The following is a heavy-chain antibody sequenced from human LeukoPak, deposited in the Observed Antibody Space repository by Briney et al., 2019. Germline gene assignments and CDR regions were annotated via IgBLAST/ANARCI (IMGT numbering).Heavy chain of an antibody. CDR1: GGSFSGYY. J-gene: IGHJ5*02. Sequence: PSETLSLTCAVYGGSFSGYYWSWIRQPPGKGLEWIGYIYYSGSTNYNPSLKSRVTISVDTSKNQFSLKLSSVTAADTAVYYCARDLRGYSYQSYGVWFDPWGQGTLVTVSS. CDR2: IYYSGST. CDR3: ARDLRGYSYQSYGVWFDP. D-gene: IGHD5-18*01. V-gene: IGHV4-59*01.